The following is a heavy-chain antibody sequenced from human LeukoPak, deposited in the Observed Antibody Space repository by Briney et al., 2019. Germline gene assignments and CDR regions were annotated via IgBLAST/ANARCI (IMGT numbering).Heavy chain of an antibody. CDR3: AKDRYYDFWSGYFDY. D-gene: IGHD3-3*01. CDR1: GFTFDDYA. V-gene: IGHV3-9*01. Sequence: QPGRSLRLSCAASGFTFDDYAMHWVRQAPGKGLERVSGISWNSGSIGYADSVKGRFTISRDNAKNSLYLQMNSLRAEDTALYYCAKDRYYDFWSGYFDYWGQGTLVTVSS. J-gene: IGHJ4*02. CDR2: ISWNSGSI.